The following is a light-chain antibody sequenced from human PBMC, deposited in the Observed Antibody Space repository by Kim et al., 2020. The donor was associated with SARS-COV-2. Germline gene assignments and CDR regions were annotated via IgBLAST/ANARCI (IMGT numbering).Light chain of an antibody. J-gene: IGLJ2*01. CDR3: QVWDSSSDHVV. Sequence: ARGKSARTTCGGNNIGSKSVHWYQPKPGQAPVLVIYYDSDRPSGIPERFSGSNSGNTATLTISRVEAGDEADYYCQVWDSSSDHVVFGGGTQLTVL. CDR1: NIGSKS. V-gene: IGLV3-21*04. CDR2: YDS.